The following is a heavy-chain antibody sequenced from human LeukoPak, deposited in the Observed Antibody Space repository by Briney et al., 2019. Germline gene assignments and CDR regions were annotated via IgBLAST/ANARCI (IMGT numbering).Heavy chain of an antibody. J-gene: IGHJ3*02. V-gene: IGHV1-2*04. CDR1: GYTFTGYY. CDR3: ATHYEQQLVPDAFDI. D-gene: IGHD6-13*01. Sequence: ASVKVSCKASGYTFTGYYMHWVRQAPGQGLEWMGWINPNSGGTNYAQKFQGWVTMTRDTSISTAYMELSRLRSDDTAVYYCATHYEQQLVPDAFDIWGQGTMVTVSS. CDR2: INPNSGGT.